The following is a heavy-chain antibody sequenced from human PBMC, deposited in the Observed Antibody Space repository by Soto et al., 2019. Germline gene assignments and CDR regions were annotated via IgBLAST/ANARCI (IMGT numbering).Heavy chain of an antibody. V-gene: IGHV1-46*01. D-gene: IGHD3-10*01. CDR1: GYTFTSYY. CDR2: INPSGGST. J-gene: IGHJ6*02. CDR3: AGGYYYGSGSYASPRMDV. Sequence: ASVKVSCKASGYTFTSYYMHWVRQAPGQGLEWMGIINPSGGSTSYAQKFQGRVTMIRDTSTSTVYMELSSLRSEDTAVYYCAGGYYYGSGSYASPRMDVWGQGTTVTVSS.